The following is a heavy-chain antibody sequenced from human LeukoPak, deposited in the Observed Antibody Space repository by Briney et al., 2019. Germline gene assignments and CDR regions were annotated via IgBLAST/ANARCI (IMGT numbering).Heavy chain of an antibody. CDR3: ARESAETFDY. V-gene: IGHV3-53*01. Sequence: GGSLRLSCAASGFTVSSNYMSWVRQAPGKGLEWVSVLYSGGTIYYADSVKGRFTISRDNSKNTLYLQMNSLRAEDTAVYYCARESAETFDYWGQGTLVTVSS. J-gene: IGHJ4*02. CDR2: LYSGGTI. CDR1: GFTVSSNY.